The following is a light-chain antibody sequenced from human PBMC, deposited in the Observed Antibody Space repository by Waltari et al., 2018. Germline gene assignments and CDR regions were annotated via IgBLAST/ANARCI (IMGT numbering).Light chain of an antibody. CDR3: QKGEALPAT. J-gene: IGKJ1*01. CDR1: QSVGRY. CDR2: GAS. V-gene: IGKV3-20*01. Sequence: ELVLTQSPGTLSLSPVERAILSCRASQSVGRYFAWYQQNPGQAPRLLIYGASTGATGLPNRFSGSGSGTDFSLISSRLEPEDFAVYFCQKGEALPATFGQGTKVDIK.